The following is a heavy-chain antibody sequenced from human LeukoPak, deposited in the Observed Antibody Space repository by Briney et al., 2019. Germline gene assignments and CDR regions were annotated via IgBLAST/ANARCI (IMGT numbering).Heavy chain of an antibody. CDR1: GFTFNSYA. Sequence: GGSLRLSCAASGFTFNSYAMSWVRQAPGKGLEWVLGISGSGGSTYYADSVKGRFTISRDNSKNTLYLQMNSLRAEDTAVYYCARDFWGAFDIWGQGTMVTVSS. D-gene: IGHD3-16*01. V-gene: IGHV3-23*01. CDR2: ISGSGGST. J-gene: IGHJ3*02. CDR3: ARDFWGAFDI.